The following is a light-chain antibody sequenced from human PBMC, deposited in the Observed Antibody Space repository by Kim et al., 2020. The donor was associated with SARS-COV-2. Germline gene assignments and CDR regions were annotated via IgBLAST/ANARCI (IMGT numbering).Light chain of an antibody. CDR3: SSYTSSSTYV. J-gene: IGLJ1*01. Sequence: GQSINLSCTGTSSDVGGYNYVSWYQQHPGTAPKLMIYDVSNRPSGVSNRFSGSKSGNTASLTISGLQAEDEADYYCSSYTSSSTYVFGTGTKVTVL. CDR2: DVS. V-gene: IGLV2-14*03. CDR1: SSDVGGYNY.